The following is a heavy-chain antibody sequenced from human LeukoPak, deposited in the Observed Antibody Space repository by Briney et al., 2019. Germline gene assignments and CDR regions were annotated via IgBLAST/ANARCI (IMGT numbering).Heavy chain of an antibody. CDR2: IKQDGNEK. D-gene: IGHD5-24*01. J-gene: IGHJ4*02. CDR1: GFTFSSYW. V-gene: IGHV3-7*01. CDR3: ARKVRWLHPIDY. Sequence: GGSLRLSCAASGFTFSSYWMSWVREAPGEGLEWVANIKQDGNEKYYVDSVKVRFTISRDNAKNSLYLQMNSLRAEDTAVYYCARKVRWLHPIDYGGQGTLVTVSS.